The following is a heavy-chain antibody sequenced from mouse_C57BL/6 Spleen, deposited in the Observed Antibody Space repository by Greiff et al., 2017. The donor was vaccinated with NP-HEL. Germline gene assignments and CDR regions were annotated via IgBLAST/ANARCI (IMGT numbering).Heavy chain of an antibody. J-gene: IGHJ2*01. V-gene: IGHV3-6*01. CDR3: ARERDFYYYGSSYDYFDY. Sequence: EVKLMESGPGLVKPSQSLSLTCSVTGYSITSGYYWNWIRQFPGNKLEWMGYISYDGSNNYNPSLKNRISITRDTSKNQFFLKLNSVTTEDTATYYCARERDFYYYGSSYDYFDYWGQGTTLTVSS. D-gene: IGHD1-1*01. CDR1: GYSITSGYY. CDR2: ISYDGSN.